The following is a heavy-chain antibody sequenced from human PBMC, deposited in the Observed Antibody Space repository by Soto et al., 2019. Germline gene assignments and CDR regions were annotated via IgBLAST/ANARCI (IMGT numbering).Heavy chain of an antibody. Sequence: GGSLRLSCAASGFTFSSYAMTWVRQAPGKGLEWVSSLSVSGDNTYYADSVKGRFTISRDNSKNTFYLQMSSLRADDTAEYYCAKAGTHSYFDYWGLGTLVTVSS. J-gene: IGHJ4*02. V-gene: IGHV3-23*01. D-gene: IGHD1-1*01. CDR3: AKAGTHSYFDY. CDR2: LSVSGDNT. CDR1: GFTFSSYA.